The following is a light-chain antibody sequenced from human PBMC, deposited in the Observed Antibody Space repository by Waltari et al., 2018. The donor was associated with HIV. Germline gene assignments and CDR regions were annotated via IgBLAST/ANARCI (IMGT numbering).Light chain of an antibody. CDR3: CSYAGAYTYV. J-gene: IGLJ1*01. CDR1: SSDIGYFDY. CDR2: EVD. V-gene: IGLV2-11*01. Sequence: QSALTQPRSVSGSPGQSVTISCTGTSSDIGYFDYVSWYQQYPGKAPKVIIYEVDQRPSWVPDRFTGSKSGITASLTISGLQGEDEADYYCCSYAGAYTYVFGTGTKVNVL.